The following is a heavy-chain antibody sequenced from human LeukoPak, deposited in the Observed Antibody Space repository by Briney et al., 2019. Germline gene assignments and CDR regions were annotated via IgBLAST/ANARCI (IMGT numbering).Heavy chain of an antibody. CDR3: SGENTEYSTSGLGV. CDR2: ISSSSSIK. Sequence: GGSLRLSCAASGFIFSSYSMSWVRQAPGKGLEWVSYISSSSSIKYYADSVKGRFTISRDNAKDSLYLQMNSLRVEDTAVYYCSGENTEYSTSGLGVWGKGTTVTVSS. J-gene: IGHJ6*04. CDR1: GFIFSSYS. D-gene: IGHD6-6*01. V-gene: IGHV3-48*01.